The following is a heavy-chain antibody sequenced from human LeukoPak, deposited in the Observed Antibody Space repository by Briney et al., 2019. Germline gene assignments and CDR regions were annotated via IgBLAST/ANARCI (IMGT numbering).Heavy chain of an antibody. J-gene: IGHJ6*04. Sequence: GGSLRLPCAASGFTFSSYWMSWVRQAPGKGLEWVANIKQDGSEKYYVDSVKGRFTISRDNAKNSLYLQMNSLRAEDTAVYYCARDSSSWYYYYYYGMDVWGKGTTVTVSS. CDR1: GFTFSSYW. D-gene: IGHD6-13*01. V-gene: IGHV3-7*03. CDR3: ARDSSSWYYYYYYGMDV. CDR2: IKQDGSEK.